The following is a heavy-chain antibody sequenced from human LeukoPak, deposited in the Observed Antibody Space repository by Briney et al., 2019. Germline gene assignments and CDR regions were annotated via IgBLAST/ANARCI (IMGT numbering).Heavy chain of an antibody. V-gene: IGHV3-7*03. Sequence: QSGGSLRLSCAASGFTFSSYWMNWARQAPGKGLEWVASINHNGNVNYYVDSVKGRFTISRDNAKNSLYLQMSNLRAEDTAVYYCAKEQAKSSSWSSEYFQHRGQGTLVTVSS. CDR2: INHNGNVN. CDR3: AKEQAKSSSWSSEYFQH. D-gene: IGHD6-13*01. J-gene: IGHJ1*01. CDR1: GFTFSSYW.